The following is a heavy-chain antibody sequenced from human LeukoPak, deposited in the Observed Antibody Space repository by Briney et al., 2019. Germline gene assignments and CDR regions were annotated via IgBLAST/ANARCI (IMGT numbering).Heavy chain of an antibody. CDR3: AKRENHDFDY. D-gene: IGHD1-14*01. V-gene: IGHV3-23*01. CDR1: GFTFSSYA. J-gene: IGHJ4*02. CDR2: ISNSGGNT. Sequence: GGSLRLSCAASGFTFSSYAMTWVRQAAGKGLEWVSAISNSGGNTYYSDSVKGRFTISRDNSKNTLYLRMNSLRAEDTAVYYCAKRENHDFDYWGQGTLVTVSS.